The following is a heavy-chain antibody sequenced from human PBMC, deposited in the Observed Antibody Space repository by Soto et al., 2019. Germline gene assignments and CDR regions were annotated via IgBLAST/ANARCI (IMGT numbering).Heavy chain of an antibody. V-gene: IGHV1-69*12. CDR2: IIHFFGTS. Sequence: QVHLVQSGAEVKKPGSSVKVSCKASGGNFRSESINWVRQAPGQGLEWMGGIIHFFGTSDYAKKFQGRLTITADESTTTANMELSSQRSQDTIVYYCARGQGFGGNSVAYDIWGQGTRVIVSS. CDR3: ARGQGFGGNSVAYDI. D-gene: IGHD2-21*02. J-gene: IGHJ3*02. CDR1: GGNFRSES.